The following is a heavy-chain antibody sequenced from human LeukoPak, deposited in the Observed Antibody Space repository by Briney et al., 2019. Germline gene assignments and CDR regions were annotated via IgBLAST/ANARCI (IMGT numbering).Heavy chain of an antibody. CDR1: GFTFSTYA. J-gene: IGHJ4*02. CDR3: AKDLGYNYYDSSGYYSKGY. D-gene: IGHD3-22*01. V-gene: IGHV3-23*01. Sequence: GGSLRLSCAASGFTFSTYAMSWVRQAPGKGLEWVSVISGSGGSAYYADSVKGRFTISRDNSKNTLYLQMNSLRAEDTAVYYCAKDLGYNYYDSSGYYSKGYWGQGTLVTVSS. CDR2: ISGSGGSA.